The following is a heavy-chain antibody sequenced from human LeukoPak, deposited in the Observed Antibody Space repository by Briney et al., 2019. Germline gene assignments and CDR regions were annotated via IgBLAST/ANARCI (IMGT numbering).Heavy chain of an antibody. CDR1: GFTFSSYR. CDR2: ISSSSSYI. J-gene: IGHJ5*01. Sequence: PGGSLRLSCAASGFTFSSYRMTWVRQAPGKGLEWVSSISSSSSYIYYADSVKGRFTISRDNAKNSLYLQMNSLRAEDTAVYYCARELTIGWYDFWGQGTLVTVSS. D-gene: IGHD2-2*01. V-gene: IGHV3-21*01. CDR3: ARELTIGWYDF.